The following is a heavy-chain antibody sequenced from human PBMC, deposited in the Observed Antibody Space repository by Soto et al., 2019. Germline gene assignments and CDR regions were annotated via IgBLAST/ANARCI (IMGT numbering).Heavy chain of an antibody. J-gene: IGHJ3*02. CDR2: IIPIFGTA. CDR3: ARDRYTIFGVGDAFDI. D-gene: IGHD3-3*01. CDR1: GGTFSSYA. Sequence: VASVKVSCKASGGTFSSYAISWVRQAPGQGLEWMGGIIPIFGTANYAQKFQGRVTITADESTSTAYMELSSLRSEDTAVYYCARDRYTIFGVGDAFDIWGQGTMVTVSS. V-gene: IGHV1-69*13.